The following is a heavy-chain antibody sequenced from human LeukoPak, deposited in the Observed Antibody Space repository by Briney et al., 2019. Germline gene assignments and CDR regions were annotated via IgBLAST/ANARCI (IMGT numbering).Heavy chain of an antibody. D-gene: IGHD1-26*01. V-gene: IGHV4-39*01. CDR1: GGSISSSSYY. CDR2: IYYSGST. J-gene: IGHJ4*02. Sequence: SETLSLTCTVSGGSISSSSYYWGWLRQPPGKGLEWIGSIYYSGSTYYNPSLKSRVAISVDTSKNQFSLKLSSVTAADTAVYYCARHKDSGSYEYYFDYWGQGTLVTVSS. CDR3: ARHKDSGSYEYYFDY.